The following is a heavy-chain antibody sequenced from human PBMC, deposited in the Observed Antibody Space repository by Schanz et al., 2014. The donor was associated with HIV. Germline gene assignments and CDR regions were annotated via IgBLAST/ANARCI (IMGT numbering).Heavy chain of an antibody. V-gene: IGHV3-23*01. J-gene: IGHJ5*02. D-gene: IGHD6-13*01. CDR3: AKDKSRHTYSSSSIFDP. CDR1: GFTFNNYA. CDR2: ISATGGST. Sequence: MQLLDSGGGLVQPGGSLRLSCVASGFTFNNYAMTWVRQAPGKGLEWVSAISATGGSTYYADSVKGRFTISRDNSKNTLYLQMNSLRPEDTAVYYCAKDKSRHTYSSSSIFDPWGQGTLVTVSS.